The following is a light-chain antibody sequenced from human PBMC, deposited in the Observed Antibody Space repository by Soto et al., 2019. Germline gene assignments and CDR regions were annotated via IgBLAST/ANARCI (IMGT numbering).Light chain of an antibody. CDR2: EVN. CDR3: SSYAGINNLGV. Sequence: ALTQPPSASGSPGQSVTISCTGTSSDVGGYKYVSWYQQHPGKAPKLMIFEVNKRPSGVPDRFSGSKSGNTASLTVSGLQAEDEADYYCSSYAGINNLGVFGTGTKLTVL. CDR1: SSDVGGYKY. V-gene: IGLV2-8*01. J-gene: IGLJ1*01.